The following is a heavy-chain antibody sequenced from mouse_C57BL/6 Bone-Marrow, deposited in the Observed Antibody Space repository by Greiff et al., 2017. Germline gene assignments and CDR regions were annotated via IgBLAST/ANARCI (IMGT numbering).Heavy chain of an antibody. CDR2: IHPNSGST. Sequence: QVQLQQPGAELVKPGASVKLSCKASGYTFTSYWMHWVKQRPGQGLEWIGMIHPNSGSTNYNEKFKSKATLTVDKSSSPAYMQLSSLTSEDSAVYYCARDPFITTVGFDYWGQGTTLTVSS. V-gene: IGHV1-64*01. D-gene: IGHD1-1*01. J-gene: IGHJ2*01. CDR3: ARDPFITTVGFDY. CDR1: GYTFTSYW.